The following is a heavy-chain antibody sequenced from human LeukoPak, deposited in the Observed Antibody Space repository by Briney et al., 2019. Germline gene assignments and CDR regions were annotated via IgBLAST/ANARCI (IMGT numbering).Heavy chain of an antibody. CDR2: IFSGGST. Sequence: PGASLRLSCVASGFTVSSNYMSWVRQAPGKGLEWVSAIFSGGSTFYADSVTGRFTISRDNSKNTVYLEMNSLRAEDTAVYYCARDLKTSGWYGDFDYWGQGTLVTVSS. D-gene: IGHD6-19*01. V-gene: IGHV3-53*01. CDR1: GFTVSSNY. J-gene: IGHJ4*02. CDR3: ARDLKTSGWYGDFDY.